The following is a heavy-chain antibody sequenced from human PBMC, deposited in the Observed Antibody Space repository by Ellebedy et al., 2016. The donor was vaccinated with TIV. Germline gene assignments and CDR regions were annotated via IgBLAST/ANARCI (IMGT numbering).Heavy chain of an antibody. CDR1: GLTFSSHG. D-gene: IGHD2-21*02. CDR3: ARDHCGGDCYNGLCDY. Sequence: GESLKISCAASGLTFSSHGMHWVRQAPGKGLEWVALISYDGSNKYYADSVKGRFTISRDNSKNTLYLQMNSLRAEDTAVYYCARDHCGGDCYNGLCDYWGQGTLVTVSS. V-gene: IGHV3-30*03. J-gene: IGHJ4*02. CDR2: ISYDGSNK.